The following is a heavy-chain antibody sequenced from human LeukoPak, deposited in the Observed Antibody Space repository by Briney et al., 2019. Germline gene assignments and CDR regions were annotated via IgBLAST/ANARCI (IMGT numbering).Heavy chain of an antibody. Sequence: GESLKISCKGSGYSFTSYWIGWVRQMPGKGLEWMGIIYPGDSDTRYSPSFQGQVTISADKSISTAYLQWSSLKASDTAMYYCARHVRVVVTLDAFDIWGQGTMVTVSS. CDR2: IYPGDSDT. V-gene: IGHV5-51*01. CDR3: ARHVRVVVTLDAFDI. D-gene: IGHD3-22*01. CDR1: GYSFTSYW. J-gene: IGHJ3*02.